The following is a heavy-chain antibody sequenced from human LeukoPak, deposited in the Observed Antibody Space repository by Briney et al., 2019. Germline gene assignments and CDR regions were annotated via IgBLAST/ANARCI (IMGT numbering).Heavy chain of an antibody. CDR1: GYTFTSYG. V-gene: IGHV1-18*01. CDR3: ARDNVDIVATVGFDY. CDR2: ISAYNGNT. J-gene: IGHJ4*02. D-gene: IGHD5-12*01. Sequence: GASVKVSCKASGYTFTSYGISWVRQAPGQGLKWMGWISAYNGNTNYAQKLQGRVTMTTDTSTSTAYMELRSLRSDDTAVYYCARDNVDIVATVGFDYWGQGTLVTVSS.